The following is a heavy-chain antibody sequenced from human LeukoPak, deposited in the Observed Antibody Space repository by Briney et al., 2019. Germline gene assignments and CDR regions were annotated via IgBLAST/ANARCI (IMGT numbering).Heavy chain of an antibody. Sequence: GGSLRLSCAASGFTFSSYAMHWVRQAPGKGLEWVAVISYDGSNKYYADSVKGRFTISRDNSKNTLYLQMNSLRAEDTAVYYCAKDDSSSPYYFDYWGQGTLVTVSS. D-gene: IGHD6-13*01. V-gene: IGHV3-30*04. CDR1: GFTFSSYA. CDR3: AKDDSSSPYYFDY. J-gene: IGHJ4*02. CDR2: ISYDGSNK.